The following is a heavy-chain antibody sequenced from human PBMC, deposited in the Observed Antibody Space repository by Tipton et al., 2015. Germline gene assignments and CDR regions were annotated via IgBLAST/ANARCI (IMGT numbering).Heavy chain of an antibody. Sequence: GLVKPSGTLSLTCGIYGGSLSGYYWNWIRQSPGEGLEWIGYIYYSGSTNYNPSLRSRVAMSIDTSKNQFSLKMSSVTASDTAVYYCARARGRHGGLFDSWGQGILVTVSS. V-gene: IGHV4-59*01. CDR3: ARARGRHGGLFDS. CDR2: IYYSGST. CDR1: GGSLSGYY. D-gene: IGHD4-23*01. J-gene: IGHJ4*02.